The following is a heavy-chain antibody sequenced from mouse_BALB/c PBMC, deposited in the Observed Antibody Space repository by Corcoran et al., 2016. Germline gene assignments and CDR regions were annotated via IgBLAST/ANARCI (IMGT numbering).Heavy chain of an antibody. Sequence: QIQLVQSGPELKKPGETVKISCKASGYTFTNYGMNWVKQAPGKGLKWMGWINTYTGEPTYADDFKGRFAFSLETSASTAYLQINNLKNEDTATYFCARRITTPYYAMDYWGQGTSVTVS. J-gene: IGHJ4*01. V-gene: IGHV9-3-1*01. CDR1: GYTFTNYG. CDR2: INTYTGEP. CDR3: ARRITTPYYAMDY. D-gene: IGHD2-4*01.